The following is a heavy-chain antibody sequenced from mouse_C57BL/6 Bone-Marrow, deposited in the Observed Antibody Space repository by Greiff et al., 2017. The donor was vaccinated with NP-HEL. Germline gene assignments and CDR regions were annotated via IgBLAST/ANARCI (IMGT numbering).Heavy chain of an antibody. J-gene: IGHJ2*01. CDR1: GFTFSSYG. V-gene: IGHV5-6*01. CDR2: ISSGGSYT. Sequence: EVQLVESGGDLVKPGGSLKLSCAVSGFTFSSYGMSWVRQTPDKRLEWVATISSGGSYTYYPDSVKGRFTISRDNAKNTLYLQMSSLKSEDTAMYYCARQAGYYPYYFDYWGQGTTLTVSS. CDR3: ARQAGYYPYYFDY. D-gene: IGHD2-3*01.